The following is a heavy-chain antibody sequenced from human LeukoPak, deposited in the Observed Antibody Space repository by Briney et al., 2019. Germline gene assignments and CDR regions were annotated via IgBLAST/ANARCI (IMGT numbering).Heavy chain of an antibody. V-gene: IGHV4-59*01. CDR2: IYYSGST. Sequence: SETLSLTCTVSGGSISSYYWSWIRQPPGKGLEWIGYIYYSGSTNYNPSLKSRVTISLDTSKNQFSLKLSSVTAADTAVYYCAREDSSSWYRWFDPWGQGTLVTVSS. D-gene: IGHD6-13*01. CDR3: AREDSSSWYRWFDP. J-gene: IGHJ5*02. CDR1: GGSISSYY.